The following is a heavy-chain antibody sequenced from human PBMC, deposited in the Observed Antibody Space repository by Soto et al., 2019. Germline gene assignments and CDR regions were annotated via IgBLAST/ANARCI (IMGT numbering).Heavy chain of an antibody. CDR1: GFTFSSYG. D-gene: IGHD6-13*01. CDR3: AKGGGIAAAGTFFDY. CDR2: ISYDGSNK. J-gene: IGHJ4*02. V-gene: IGHV3-30*18. Sequence: GGSLRLSCAASGFTFSSYGMHWVRQAPGKGLEWVAVISYDGSNKYYAVSVKGRFTISRDNSKNTLYLQMNILRAEDTVVYYCAKGGGIAAAGTFFDYWGQGTLVTVSS.